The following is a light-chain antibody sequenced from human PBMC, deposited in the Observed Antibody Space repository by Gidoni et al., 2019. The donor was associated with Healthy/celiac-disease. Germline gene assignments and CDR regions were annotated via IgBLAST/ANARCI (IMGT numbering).Light chain of an antibody. CDR1: QSVSSSY. V-gene: IGKV3-20*01. Sequence: EIVLTQSPGTLSLSPGERATLSCRASQSVSSSYLAWYQQKPGQAPRPLIYGASSRATGIPDRFSGSGSGTDFTLTISRLEPEDFAVYYCQQYGSSPSITFGQXTRLEIK. J-gene: IGKJ5*01. CDR3: QQYGSSPSIT. CDR2: GAS.